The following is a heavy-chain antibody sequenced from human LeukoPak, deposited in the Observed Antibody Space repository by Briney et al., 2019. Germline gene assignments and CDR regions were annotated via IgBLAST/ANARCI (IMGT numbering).Heavy chain of an antibody. V-gene: IGHV1-2*02. J-gene: IGHJ5*02. CDR1: GYTFTGYY. Sequence: ASVKVSCKASGYTFTGYYMHWVRQAPGQGLEWMGWINPNSGGTNYAQKFQGRVTMTRDTSTSTVYMELSSLRSEDTAVYYCARELKDGYKDWFDPWGQGTLVTVSS. D-gene: IGHD5-24*01. CDR2: INPNSGGT. CDR3: ARELKDGYKDWFDP.